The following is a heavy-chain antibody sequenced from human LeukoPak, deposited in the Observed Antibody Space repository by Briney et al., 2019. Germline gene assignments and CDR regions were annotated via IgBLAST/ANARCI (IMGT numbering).Heavy chain of an antibody. CDR3: ARLESSSLYYYYGMDV. V-gene: IGHV5-51*01. J-gene: IGHJ6*02. D-gene: IGHD6-13*01. CDR2: IYPGDSDT. CDR1: GYRFTSYW. Sequence: PGESLQISGKGSGYRFTSYWIGWVRQLPGKGLEWMGIIYPGDSDTRYSPSFQGQVTISADKSISTAYLQWSSLKASDTAMYYCARLESSSLYYYYGMDVWGQGTTVTVS.